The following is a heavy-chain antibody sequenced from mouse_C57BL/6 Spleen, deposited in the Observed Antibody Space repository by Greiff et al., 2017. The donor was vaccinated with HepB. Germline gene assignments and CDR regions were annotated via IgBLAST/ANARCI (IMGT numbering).Heavy chain of an antibody. CDR1: GFTFSDYG. CDR2: ISSGSSTI. J-gene: IGHJ1*03. V-gene: IGHV5-17*01. D-gene: IGHD2-2*01. CDR3: ARGIYYGYDGWYFDV. Sequence: EVMLVESGGGLVKPGGSLKLSCAASGFTFSDYGMHWVRQAPEKGLEWVAYISSGSSTIYYADTVKGRFTISRDNAKNTLFLQMTSLRSEDTAMYYCARGIYYGYDGWYFDVWGTGTTVTVSS.